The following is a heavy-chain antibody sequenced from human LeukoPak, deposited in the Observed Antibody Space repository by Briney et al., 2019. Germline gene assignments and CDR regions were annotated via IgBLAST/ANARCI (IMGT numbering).Heavy chain of an antibody. Sequence: PSETLSLTCTGSGASVSSDTYYWNWMRQPPGKGLEWIGYIYGSGSTDYHPSLKSRVTISVDSSLNHLSLKLTSVTPTDTAVYYCVANGEYWAQGTLVTVSS. CDR1: GASVSSDTYY. CDR3: VANGEY. J-gene: IGHJ4*02. V-gene: IGHV4-61*03. CDR2: IYGSGST.